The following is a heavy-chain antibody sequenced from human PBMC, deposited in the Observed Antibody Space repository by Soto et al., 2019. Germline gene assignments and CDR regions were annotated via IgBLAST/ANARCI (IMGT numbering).Heavy chain of an antibody. Sequence: PGESLKTSCKRSGYNFAGYWIAWVRQMPGKGLELMGIIYPSDSDTRYRPSFQGQVTISADKSISSAYLQWSSLRASDTAMYYCARGEVSTSTFDYWGQGTPASVSS. V-gene: IGHV5-51*01. J-gene: IGHJ4*02. CDR3: ARGEVSTSTFDY. CDR1: GYNFAGYW. D-gene: IGHD1-1*01. CDR2: IYPSDSDT.